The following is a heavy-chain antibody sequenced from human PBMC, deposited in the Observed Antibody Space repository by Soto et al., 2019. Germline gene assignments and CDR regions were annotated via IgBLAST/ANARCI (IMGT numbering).Heavy chain of an antibody. V-gene: IGHV5-51*01. CDR2: IYPGNSDT. Sequence: PGESLKISCKVSGYNFAYFWIGWVRQMPGRGLELMGIIYPGNSDTTYSPSFQGQVTISADKSIRTAYLQWRSLRASDTAIYYCARAFRGSPYGMDVWGQGTTVTVSS. D-gene: IGHD3-16*01. J-gene: IGHJ6*02. CDR3: ARAFRGSPYGMDV. CDR1: GYNFAYFW.